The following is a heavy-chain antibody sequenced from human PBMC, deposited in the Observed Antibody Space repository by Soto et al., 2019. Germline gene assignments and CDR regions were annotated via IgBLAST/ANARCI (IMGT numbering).Heavy chain of an antibody. CDR1: GGTVRSAAYY. CDR3: ARDPRSAYCHDL. Sequence: PSWTLALACTASGGTVRSAAYYGSWNRQHPGRGLEWIGYIYYTGNTYYNPSLKSRLAISVDTSKNQFSLKLTSVTAADTAVYYCARDPRSAYCHDLWGQGILVTVSS. V-gene: IGHV4-31*03. J-gene: IGHJ5*02. CDR2: IYYTGNT. D-gene: IGHD3-3*01.